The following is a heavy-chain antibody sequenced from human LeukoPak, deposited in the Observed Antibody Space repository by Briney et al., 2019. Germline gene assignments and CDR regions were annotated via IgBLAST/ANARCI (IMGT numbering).Heavy chain of an antibody. CDR1: GGSISSSSYY. CDR3: ARTDSSGYYLFDY. Sequence: PSETLSLTCTVSGGSISSSSYYWGWIRQPPGKGLEWIGSIYYSGSTYYNPSIKSRVTISVDTSKNQFSLKLSSVTAADTAVYYCARTDSSGYYLFDYWGQGTLVTVSS. V-gene: IGHV4-39*01. J-gene: IGHJ4*02. CDR2: IYYSGST. D-gene: IGHD3-22*01.